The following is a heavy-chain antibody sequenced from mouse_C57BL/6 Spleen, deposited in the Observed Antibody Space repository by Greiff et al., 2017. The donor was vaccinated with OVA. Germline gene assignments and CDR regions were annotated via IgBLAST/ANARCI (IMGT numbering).Heavy chain of an antibody. CDR3: ARDQNDYYWYFDV. CDR1: GFTFSSYA. CDR2: ISDGGSYT. D-gene: IGHD2-4*01. Sequence: VESGGGLVKPGGSLKLSCAASGFTFSSYAMSWVRQTPEKRLEWVATISDGGSYTYYPDNVKGRFTISRDNAKNNLYLQMSHLKSEDTAMYYCARDQNDYYWYFDVWGTGTTVTVSS. V-gene: IGHV5-4*01. J-gene: IGHJ1*03.